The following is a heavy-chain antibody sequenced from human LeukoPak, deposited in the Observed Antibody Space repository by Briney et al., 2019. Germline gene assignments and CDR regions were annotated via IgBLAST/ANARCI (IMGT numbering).Heavy chain of an antibody. CDR2: IYYSGST. D-gene: IGHD4-17*01. V-gene: IGHV4-39*07. CDR1: GGSISSNSYY. J-gene: IGHJ6*03. Sequence: SETLSLTCTVSGGSISSNSYYWGWIRQPPGKGLEWLGSIYYSGSTYYNPSLKSRATISVDTSKNQFSLKLSSVTAADTAVYYCARGILDAEDYGDYNYYYYYMDVWGRGTTVTVSS. CDR3: ARGILDAEDYGDYNYYYYYMDV.